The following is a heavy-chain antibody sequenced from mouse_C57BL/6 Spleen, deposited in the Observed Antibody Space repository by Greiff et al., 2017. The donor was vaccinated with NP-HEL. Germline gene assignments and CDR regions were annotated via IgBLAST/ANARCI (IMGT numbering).Heavy chain of an antibody. CDR3: ARSGYGSSYWYFDV. CDR2: INPSSGYT. CDR1: GYTFTSYT. J-gene: IGHJ1*03. D-gene: IGHD1-1*01. Sequence: QVQLQQSGAELARPVASVKMSCKASGYTFTSYTMHWVKQRPGQGLEWIGYINPSSGYTKYNQKFKDKATLTADKSSSTAYMQLSSLTSEDSAVYYCARSGYGSSYWYFDVWGTGTTVTVSS. V-gene: IGHV1-4*01.